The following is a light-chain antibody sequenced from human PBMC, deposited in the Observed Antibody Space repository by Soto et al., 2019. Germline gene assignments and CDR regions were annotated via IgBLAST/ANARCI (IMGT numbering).Light chain of an antibody. CDR3: QQYNNWPRGT. Sequence: EIVMTQSPATLSVSPGERATLSCRASQSVSNNLAWYQQKPGQAPRVLIYGASTRATGIPARFSGSGSGTEFTLTISSLQSEDFAVYYCQQYNNWPRGTFGGGTKVEIK. J-gene: IGKJ4*01. CDR1: QSVSNN. CDR2: GAS. V-gene: IGKV3-15*01.